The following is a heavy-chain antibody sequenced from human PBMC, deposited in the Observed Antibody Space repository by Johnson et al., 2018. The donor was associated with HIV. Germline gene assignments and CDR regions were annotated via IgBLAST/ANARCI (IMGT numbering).Heavy chain of an antibody. CDR1: GFTFSSYA. Sequence: QVQLVESGGGVVQPGRSLRLSCAASGFTFSSYAMHWVRQAPGKGLEWVAHISYDGSNKYYAESVKGRFTISRDNSKNTLYLQMNSLRAEDTAVYYCASVYYNILTGYYYDALDMWGQGTMVTVSS. D-gene: IGHD3-9*01. J-gene: IGHJ3*02. CDR3: ASVYYNILTGYYYDALDM. V-gene: IGHV3-30-3*01. CDR2: ISYDGSNK.